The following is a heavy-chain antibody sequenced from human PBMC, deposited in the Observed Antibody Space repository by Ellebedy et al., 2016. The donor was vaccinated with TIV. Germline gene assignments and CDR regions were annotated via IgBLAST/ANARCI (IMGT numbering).Heavy chain of an antibody. V-gene: IGHV1-69*06. J-gene: IGHJ6*02. D-gene: IGHD3-3*01. CDR2: IIPIFGTA. Sequence: AASVKVSCKASGGTLSSYAISWVRQAPGHGLEWMGGIIPIFGTANYAQKFQGRVTITADNSTSTAYMELSSLRSEDTAVYYGARGGPIFGVGTNYYYGMDVWGQGTTVTVSS. CDR1: GGTLSSYA. CDR3: ARGGPIFGVGTNYYYGMDV.